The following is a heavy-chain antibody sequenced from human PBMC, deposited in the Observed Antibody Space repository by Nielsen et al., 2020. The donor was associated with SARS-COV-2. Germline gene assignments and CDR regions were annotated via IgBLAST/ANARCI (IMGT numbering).Heavy chain of an antibody. CDR1: GESFSDNK. J-gene: IGHJ6*03. D-gene: IGHD1-14*01. CDR2: IDHSGGT. CDR3: ARGKRSYSGTSLSYYYYYYMDV. Sequence: SQTLSLTCAVSGESFSDNKWNWVRQPPGKGLEWIGEIDHSGGTSYNPSLKSRVTMSVDTSKNQFSLTLNSVTAADTAVYFCARGKRSYSGTSLSYYYYYYMDVWGKGTTVTVSS. V-gene: IGHV4-34*01.